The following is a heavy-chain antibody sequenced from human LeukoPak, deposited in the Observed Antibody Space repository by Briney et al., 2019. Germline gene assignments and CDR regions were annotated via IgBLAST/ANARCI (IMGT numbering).Heavy chain of an antibody. J-gene: IGHJ4*02. CDR2: IYYSGST. Sequence: PSETLSLTCTVSGGSISSSSYYWGWIRQPPGTGLEWIGSIYYSGSTYYNPSLKSRVTISVDTSKNQFSLKLSSVTAADTAVYYCARVNYYDSSGSDYFDYWGQGTLVTVSS. V-gene: IGHV4-39*01. CDR3: ARVNYYDSSGSDYFDY. CDR1: GGSISSSSYY. D-gene: IGHD3-22*01.